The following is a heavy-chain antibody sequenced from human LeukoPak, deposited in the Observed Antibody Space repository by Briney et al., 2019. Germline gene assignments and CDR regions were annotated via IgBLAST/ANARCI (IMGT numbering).Heavy chain of an antibody. J-gene: IGHJ3*02. V-gene: IGHV3-30-3*01. CDR1: GFTFSSYA. CDR2: MSYDGSNK. CDR3: ARDQNYYDSSGWAVDAFDI. D-gene: IGHD3-22*01. Sequence: PGGSLRLSCAASGFTFSSYAMHWVRQAPGKGLEWVAVMSYDGSNKYYADSVKGRFTISRDNSKNTLYLQMNSLRAEDTAVYYCARDQNYYDSSGWAVDAFDIWGQGTMVTVSS.